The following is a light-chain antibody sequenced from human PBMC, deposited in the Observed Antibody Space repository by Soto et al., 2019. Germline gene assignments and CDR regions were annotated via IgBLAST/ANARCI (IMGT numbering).Light chain of an antibody. CDR1: PSVSSSY. CDR3: HQYDSSPLT. Sequence: EIVLTQSPSTLSLSPGERATLSCRASPSVSSSYLAWYQQKPRQAPRLLIYGASSRATGIPDRFSGSGSGTDFTLTISRVEPEDFAVYYCHQYDSSPLTVGGGTEVEIK. J-gene: IGKJ4*01. V-gene: IGKV3-20*01. CDR2: GAS.